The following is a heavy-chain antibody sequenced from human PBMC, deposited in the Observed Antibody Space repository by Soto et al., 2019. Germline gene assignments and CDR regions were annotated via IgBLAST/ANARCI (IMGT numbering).Heavy chain of an antibody. Sequence: GESLKISCAASGFTFSDYYMSWIRQAPGKGLEWVSYISSSGSTIYYADSVKGRFTISRDNAKNSLYLQMNSLRAEDTAVYYCARPPGIAAPGPDYWGQGTLVTVSS. J-gene: IGHJ4*02. CDR2: ISSSGSTI. CDR1: GFTFSDYY. D-gene: IGHD6-13*01. V-gene: IGHV3-11*01. CDR3: ARPPGIAAPGPDY.